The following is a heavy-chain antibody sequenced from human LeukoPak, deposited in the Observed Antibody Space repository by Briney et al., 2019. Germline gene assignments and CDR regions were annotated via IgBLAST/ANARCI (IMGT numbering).Heavy chain of an antibody. Sequence: PGRSLRLSCAASGFTFDDYAMHWVRQAPGKGLEWVSGLSWNSGSIGYADSVKGRFTISRDNAKNSLYLQMNSLRAEDTALYYCAKDIRRAGSGSFYYYYGMDVWGQGTTVTVSS. CDR2: LSWNSGSI. CDR1: GFTFDDYA. CDR3: AKDIRRAGSGSFYYYYGMDV. J-gene: IGHJ6*02. D-gene: IGHD1-26*01. V-gene: IGHV3-9*01.